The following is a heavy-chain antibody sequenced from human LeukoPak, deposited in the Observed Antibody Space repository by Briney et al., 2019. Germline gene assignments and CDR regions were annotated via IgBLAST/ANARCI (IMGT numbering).Heavy chain of an antibody. Sequence: GASVKVSCKTSGYTFTDYYMHWVRQAPGQGLEWMAWIDPNSGDTNSAQKFQGRVTMTRDMSVSTAYMELSTLTSDDTAIYYCVRTILRMSGGYDDNDYWGQGTLLTVSS. V-gene: IGHV1-2*02. CDR1: GYTFTDYY. D-gene: IGHD1-26*01. CDR3: VRTILRMSGGYDDNDY. J-gene: IGHJ4*02. CDR2: IDPNSGDT.